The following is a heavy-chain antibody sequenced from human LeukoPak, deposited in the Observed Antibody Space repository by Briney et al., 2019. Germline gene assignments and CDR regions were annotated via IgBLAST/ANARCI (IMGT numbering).Heavy chain of an antibody. D-gene: IGHD2-8*02. J-gene: IGHJ4*02. CDR3: ARAPATNEWRCMDY. CDR1: GFTFSNYW. V-gene: IGHV3-7*01. Sequence: GGSLRLSCAASGFTFSNYWMGWVRRAPGKGLEWVANIKQDGSEKRYVDPVKGRFTISRDNAKNLLFLQMNSLRPEDTAVYYCARAPATNEWRCMDYWGQGTLVTVSS. CDR2: IKQDGSEK.